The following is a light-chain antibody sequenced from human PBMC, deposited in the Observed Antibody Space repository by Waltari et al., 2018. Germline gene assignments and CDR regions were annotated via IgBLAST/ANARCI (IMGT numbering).Light chain of an antibody. V-gene: IGKV3-20*01. CDR1: QTITGSC. Sequence: EIVLTQPPGTLSVSPGERVTVPCRASQTITGSCLTWYHQKPGQAPRLLIYGASNRAPGIPDRFSGSGSGTDFTLTISRLEPEDSAVYYCQQYDGSVVTFGGGTKVEIK. J-gene: IGKJ4*01. CDR2: GAS. CDR3: QQYDGSVVT.